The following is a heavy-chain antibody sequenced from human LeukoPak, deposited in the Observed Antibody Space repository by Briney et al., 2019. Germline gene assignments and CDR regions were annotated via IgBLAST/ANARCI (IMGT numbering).Heavy chain of an antibody. D-gene: IGHD4-23*01. CDR2: ISSSSSYI. J-gene: IGHJ5*02. V-gene: IGHV3-21*01. CDR1: GFTLSGYS. Sequence: GGSLKLSCAASGFTLSGYSMNWVRQAPGRGLEWVSSISSSSSYIYYSDSVKGRFTISRDNANNSMYLQMNSLRAEDTAVYYCARCGGGNPRWFDPWGQGTLVTVSS. CDR3: ARCGGGNPRWFDP.